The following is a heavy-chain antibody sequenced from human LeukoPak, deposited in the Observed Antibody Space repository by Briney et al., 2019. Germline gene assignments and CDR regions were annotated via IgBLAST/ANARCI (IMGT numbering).Heavy chain of an antibody. V-gene: IGHV4-59*01. CDR1: GGSISSYY. CDR2: IYYSGST. Sequence: SETLSLTCTVSGGSISSYYWSWIRQPPGKGLEWIGYIYYSGSTNYNPSLKSRVTISVDTSKNQFSLKLSSVTAADTAVYYCARVITMVRGDLKFDPWGQGTLVTVSS. J-gene: IGHJ5*02. CDR3: ARVITMVRGDLKFDP. D-gene: IGHD3-10*01.